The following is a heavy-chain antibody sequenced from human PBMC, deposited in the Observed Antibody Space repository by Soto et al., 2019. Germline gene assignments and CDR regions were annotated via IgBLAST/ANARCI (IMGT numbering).Heavy chain of an antibody. CDR3: AKAYGSGPAPYYFDY. CDR2: ISYDGSNK. V-gene: IGHV3-30*18. J-gene: IGHJ4*02. Sequence: QVQLVESGGGVVQPGRSLRLSCAASGFTFSSYGMHWVRQAPGKGLEWVAVISYDGSNKYYADSVKGRFTISRDNSKNTLYLQMNSLRAEDTGVYYCAKAYGSGPAPYYFDYWGQGTLVTVSS. CDR1: GFTFSSYG. D-gene: IGHD3-10*01.